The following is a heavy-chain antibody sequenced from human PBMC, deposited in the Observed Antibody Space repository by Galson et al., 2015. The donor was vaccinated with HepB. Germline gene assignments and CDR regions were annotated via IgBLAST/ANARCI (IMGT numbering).Heavy chain of an antibody. Sequence: SLRLSCAASGFSFSSFGMNWVRQAPGKGLEWVSYISNSGSAIYYADSVQGRFTISRDNDENSLYLQMNSLRDDDTAVYYCARSRGWFGYWGQGTLVTVSP. D-gene: IGHD6-19*01. CDR1: GFSFSSFG. CDR2: ISNSGSAI. J-gene: IGHJ4*02. CDR3: ARSRGWFGY. V-gene: IGHV3-48*02.